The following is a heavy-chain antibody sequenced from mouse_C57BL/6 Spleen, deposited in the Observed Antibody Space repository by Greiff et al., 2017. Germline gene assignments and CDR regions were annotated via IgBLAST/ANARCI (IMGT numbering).Heavy chain of an antibody. CDR2: ISYDGSN. Sequence: EVQLQESGPGLVKPSQSLSLTCSVTGYSITSGYYWNWIRQFPGNKLEWMGYISYDGSNNYNPSLKNRISITRDTSKNQFFLKLNSVTTEDTATYYCARDQVMTTVAGYFDYWGQGTTLTVSS. CDR3: ARDQVMTTVAGYFDY. V-gene: IGHV3-6*01. CDR1: GYSITSGYY. D-gene: IGHD1-1*01. J-gene: IGHJ2*01.